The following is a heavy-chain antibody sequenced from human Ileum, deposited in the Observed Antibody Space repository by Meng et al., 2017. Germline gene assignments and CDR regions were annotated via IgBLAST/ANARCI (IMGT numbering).Heavy chain of an antibody. V-gene: IGHV4-30-4*01. D-gene: IGHD3-3*01. CDR1: GGSISSGEYY. CDR3: ARENTIFGVVWGSWFDP. CDR2: IYYSGST. J-gene: IGHJ5*02. Sequence: QVQLQESGPGLVKPSQTLSLTCTVSGGSISSGEYYWSWIRQPPGKGLEWIGYIYYSGSTYYNPSLKSRVTISVDTSKNQFSPKLSSVTAADTAVYYCARENTIFGVVWGSWFDPWGQGTLVTVSS.